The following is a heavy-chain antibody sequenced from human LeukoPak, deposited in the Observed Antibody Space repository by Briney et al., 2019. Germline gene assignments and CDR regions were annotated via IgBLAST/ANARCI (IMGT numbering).Heavy chain of an antibody. CDR3: VRDHTANDAFHI. CDR2: IYYSGST. D-gene: IGHD5-18*01. Sequence: PSETLSLTCTVSGGSISSYYLNWIRQPPGKGLEWIGYIYYSGSTNYNPSLKSRVTISIDTSKNQFSLKLSSVTAADTAVYYCVRDHTANDAFHIWGQGTMVTVSS. J-gene: IGHJ3*02. CDR1: GGSISSYY. V-gene: IGHV4-59*01.